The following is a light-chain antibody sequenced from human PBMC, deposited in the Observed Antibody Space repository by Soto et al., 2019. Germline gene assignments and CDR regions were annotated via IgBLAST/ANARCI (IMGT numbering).Light chain of an antibody. CDR3: ATWDDSLNAYV. CDR2: YDD. V-gene: IGLV1-36*01. Sequence: QSVLTQSPSVSEAPRQRVTISCSGSSSNIGNNGVNWYQQLPGKAPKLLIYYDDLKPSGVSARFSGSKSGTSASLAISGLQXEDEADYYCATWDDSLNAYVFGIGTKV. J-gene: IGLJ1*01. CDR1: SSNIGNNG.